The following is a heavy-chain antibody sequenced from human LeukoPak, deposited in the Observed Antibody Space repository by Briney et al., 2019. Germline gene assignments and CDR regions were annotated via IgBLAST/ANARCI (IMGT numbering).Heavy chain of an antibody. Sequence: SETLSLTCTVSGGSISSSSYYWGWIRQPPGKGLEWIGSIYYSGSTYYNPSLKSRVTISVDTSKNQFSLKLSSVTAADTAVYYCARASSSSSDYYYYGMDVWGQGTTVTVSS. CDR2: IYYSGST. J-gene: IGHJ6*02. CDR3: ARASSSSSDYYYYGMDV. D-gene: IGHD6-6*01. V-gene: IGHV4-39*07. CDR1: GGSISSSSYY.